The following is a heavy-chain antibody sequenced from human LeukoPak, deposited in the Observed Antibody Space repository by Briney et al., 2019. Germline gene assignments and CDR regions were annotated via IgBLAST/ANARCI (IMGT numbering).Heavy chain of an antibody. J-gene: IGHJ4*02. D-gene: IGHD3-10*02. CDR3: ARNVYNFDY. Sequence: GGSLRLSCAASGFTFSSYEMNWVRQAPGKGLECVSYISSSGSTIYYAYSVQGRFTISRDNAQNSLYLQMSSLRAEDTAVYYCARNVYNFDYWGQGTLVTVSS. CDR2: ISSSGSTI. V-gene: IGHV3-48*03. CDR1: GFTFSSYE.